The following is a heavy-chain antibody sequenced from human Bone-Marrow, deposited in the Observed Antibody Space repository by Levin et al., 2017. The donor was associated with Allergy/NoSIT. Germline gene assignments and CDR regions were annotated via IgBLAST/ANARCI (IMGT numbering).Heavy chain of an antibody. V-gene: IGHV4-34*01. CDR2: INHSGTT. J-gene: IGHJ3*02. D-gene: IGHD2-8*01. Sequence: SCTVYGGSFSGYFWSWIRQPPGKGLEWIGEINHSGTTNYNPSLKSRLTIEVDTSQNQISLKLSSVTAADTAVYYCARGRAALMVYADAFDIWGQGTTVTVSA. CDR3: ARGRAALMVYADAFDI. CDR1: GGSFSGYF.